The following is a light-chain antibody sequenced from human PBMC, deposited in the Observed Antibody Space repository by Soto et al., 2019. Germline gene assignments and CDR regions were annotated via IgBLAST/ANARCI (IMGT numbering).Light chain of an antibody. CDR3: SSYTITHIPVI. V-gene: IGLV2-14*01. CDR1: SNDIGGYNY. J-gene: IGLJ2*01. CDR2: EVS. Sequence: QSVLTQPACVSGSPGQSITISCTGTSNDIGGYNYVSWYQQHPGEAPKLIIYEVSNRPSGVSNRFSGSKSDNTASLTITGLQAEDEASYYCSSYTITHIPVIFGGWTQLTVL.